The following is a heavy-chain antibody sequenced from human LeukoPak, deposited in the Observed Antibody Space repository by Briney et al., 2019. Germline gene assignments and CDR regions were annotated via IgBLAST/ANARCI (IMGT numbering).Heavy chain of an antibody. V-gene: IGHV1-18*01. CDR2: ISAYNGNT. CDR1: GGTFSSYA. D-gene: IGHD5-18*01. J-gene: IGHJ4*02. CDR3: ARWSGYSYGYNFDY. Sequence: GASVKVSCKASGGTFSSYAISWVRQAPGQGLEWMGWISAYNGNTNYAQKLQGRVTMTTDTSTSTAYMELRSLRSDDTAVYYCARWSGYSYGYNFDYWGQGTLVTVSS.